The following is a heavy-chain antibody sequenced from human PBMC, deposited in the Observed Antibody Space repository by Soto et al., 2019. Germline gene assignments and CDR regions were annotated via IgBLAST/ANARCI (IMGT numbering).Heavy chain of an antibody. J-gene: IGHJ2*01. Sequence: QVQLVQSGAEVKKPGASVKVSCKASGYIFTGYYMHWVRQAPGQGLEWMGWINPNSGDTNYAQKFQAWVTMTRDTSISTAYMELSRLKSDDKAVYYCARTDGGPDWYFDLWGRGTLVTVSS. CDR2: INPNSGDT. CDR3: ARTDGGPDWYFDL. CDR1: GYIFTGYY. D-gene: IGHD2-15*01. V-gene: IGHV1-2*04.